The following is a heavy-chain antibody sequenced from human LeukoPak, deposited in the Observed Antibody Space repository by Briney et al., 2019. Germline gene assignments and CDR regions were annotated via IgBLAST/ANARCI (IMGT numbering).Heavy chain of an antibody. V-gene: IGHV3-23*05. J-gene: IGHJ4*02. CDR1: GFIFRDYV. CDR2: IWRTGDWT. D-gene: IGHD4-17*01. Sequence: GGSLGLSCIASGFIFRDYVMSWVRQAPGKGPEWVAAIWRTGDWTYYVDSVKGRFTISRDNSKNTLYLQMNRLRVADTAIYYCAKDRHDYGDYAFDSWGQGTLVTVSS. CDR3: AKDRHDYGDYAFDS.